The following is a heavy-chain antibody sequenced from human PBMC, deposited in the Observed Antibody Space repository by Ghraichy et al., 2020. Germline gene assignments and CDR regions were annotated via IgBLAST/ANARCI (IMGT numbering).Heavy chain of an antibody. J-gene: IGHJ4*02. CDR3: ARDVGSSSVYFDY. CDR2: IYYSGST. CDR1: GGSISSYY. V-gene: IGHV4-59*12. Sequence: SETLSLTCTVSGGSISSYYWSWIRQPPGKGLEWIGYIYYSGSTNYNPSLKSRVTISVDTSKNQFSLKLSSVTAADTAVYYCARDVGSSSVYFDYWGQGTLVTVSS. D-gene: IGHD6-13*01.